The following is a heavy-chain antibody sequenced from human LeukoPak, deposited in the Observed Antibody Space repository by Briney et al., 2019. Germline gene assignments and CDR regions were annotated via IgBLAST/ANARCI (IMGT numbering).Heavy chain of an antibody. CDR2: INPSGSST. CDR3: ARDNSVGDIAWWFDP. D-gene: IGHD3-16*02. CDR1: GYSFTSHY. J-gene: IGHJ5*02. Sequence: ASVKVSCKASGYSFTSHYMHWVRQAPGQGRGWMGLINPSGSSTLYAQKFQGRVTMTRDMSTTTDYMELSSLRSEDTAVYYCARDNSVGDIAWWFDPWGQGTLVTVSS. V-gene: IGHV1-46*01.